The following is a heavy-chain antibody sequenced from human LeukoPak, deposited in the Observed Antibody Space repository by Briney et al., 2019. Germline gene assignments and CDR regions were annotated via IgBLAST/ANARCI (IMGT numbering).Heavy chain of an antibody. CDR3: ARDHKDCYYYYMDV. V-gene: IGHV3-11*01. CDR1: GFTFSDYY. Sequence: GGSLRLSCAASGFTFSDYYMSWIRQAPGKGLEWVSYISSSGSTIYYADSVKGRFTISRDNAKNSLYLQMNSLRAEDTAVYYCARDHKDCYYYYMDVWGKGTTVTVSS. J-gene: IGHJ6*03. CDR2: ISSSGSTI.